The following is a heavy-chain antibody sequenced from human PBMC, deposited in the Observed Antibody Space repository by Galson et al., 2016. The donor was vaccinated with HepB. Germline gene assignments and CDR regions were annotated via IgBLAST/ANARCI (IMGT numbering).Heavy chain of an antibody. CDR3: AKGHSQTYYYYYGMDV. D-gene: IGHD1-26*01. J-gene: IGHJ6*02. CDR2: IWYDGSNK. Sequence: SLRLSCAASGFTFSSFGMYWVRQAPGKGLEWVAVIWYDGSNKYYADSVKGRFTISRDNSKNTLCLQMNSLRAEDTAVYFCAKGHSQTYYYYYGMDVWGQGTTVTVSS. CDR1: GFTFSSFG. V-gene: IGHV3-33*06.